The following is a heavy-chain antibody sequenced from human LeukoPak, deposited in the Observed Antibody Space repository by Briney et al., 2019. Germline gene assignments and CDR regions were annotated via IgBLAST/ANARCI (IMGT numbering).Heavy chain of an antibody. J-gene: IGHJ4*02. Sequence: GGSLRLSCAASGFAFSTYWMSWVCQAPGKGLEWVANIKQDGNEKYYVDSVKGRFTISRDNAKNSLYLQMNSLRAEDTAVYYCAREKSYGADFDYWGQGTLVTVSS. D-gene: IGHD4-17*01. CDR2: IKQDGNEK. CDR3: AREKSYGADFDY. CDR1: GFAFSTYW. V-gene: IGHV3-7*03.